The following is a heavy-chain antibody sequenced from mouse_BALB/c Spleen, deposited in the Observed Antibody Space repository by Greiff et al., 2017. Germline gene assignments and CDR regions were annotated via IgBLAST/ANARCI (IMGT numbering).Heavy chain of an antibody. CDR1: GFAFSSYD. CDR2: ISSGGSYT. CDR3: ASPYGNYVHYYAMDY. J-gene: IGHJ4*01. D-gene: IGHD2-10*02. V-gene: IGHV5-12-1*01. Sequence: EVKVEESGGGLVKPGGSLKLSCAASGFAFSSYDMSWVRQTPEKRLEWVAYISSGGSYTYYPDSVKGRFTISRDNAKNNLYLQLSSLKSEDTAMYYCASPYGNYVHYYAMDYWGQGTSVTVSS.